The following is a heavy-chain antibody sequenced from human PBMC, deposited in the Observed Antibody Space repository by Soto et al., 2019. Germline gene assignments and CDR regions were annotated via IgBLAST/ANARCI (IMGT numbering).Heavy chain of an antibody. J-gene: IGHJ6*02. CDR1: GYTFTSYY. Sequence: GASVKVSCKASGYTFTSYYMHWVRQAPGQGLEWMGIINPSGGSTSYAQKFQGRVTMTRDTSTSTVYMELSSLRSEDTAVYYCARDGSTVTTSYYYYGMDVWGQGTTVTV. D-gene: IGHD4-4*01. CDR3: ARDGSTVTTSYYYYGMDV. V-gene: IGHV1-46*01. CDR2: INPSGGST.